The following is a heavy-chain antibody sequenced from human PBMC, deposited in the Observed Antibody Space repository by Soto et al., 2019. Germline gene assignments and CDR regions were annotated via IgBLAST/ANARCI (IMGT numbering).Heavy chain of an antibody. V-gene: IGHV1-3*01. CDR3: SRSEYTSGWPGV. CDR2: INAGNDNT. CDR1: GYTFTSYA. J-gene: IGHJ4*02. Sequence: ASVKVSCKASGYTFTSYAMHWVRQAPGQSPEWMGWINAGNDNTKYSQKFQGRVIITTDESASTAYIELSMRIAEDKAVYCCSRSEYTSGWPGVWGEGALVSVS. D-gene: IGHD6-19*01.